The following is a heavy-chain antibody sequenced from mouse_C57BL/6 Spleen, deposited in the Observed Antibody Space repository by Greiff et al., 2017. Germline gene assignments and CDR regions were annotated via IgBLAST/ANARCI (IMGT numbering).Heavy chain of an antibody. CDR1: GYAFSSSW. V-gene: IGHV1-82*01. D-gene: IGHD3-2*02. Sequence: VQLQQSGPELVKPGASVKISCKASGYAFSSSWMNWVKQRPGKGLEWIGRIYPGDGDTNYNGKFKGKATLTADKSSSTAYMQLSSLTSEDSAVYFCARSTAQGLAYWGQGTLVTVSA. CDR2: IYPGDGDT. J-gene: IGHJ3*01. CDR3: ARSTAQGLAY.